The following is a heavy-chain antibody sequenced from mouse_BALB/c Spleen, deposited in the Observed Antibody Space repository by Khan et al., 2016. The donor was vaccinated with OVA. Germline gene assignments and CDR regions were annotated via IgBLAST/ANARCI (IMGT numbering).Heavy chain of an antibody. D-gene: IGHD1-1*01. CDR3: ARCLYGSSYDYYAMDY. CDR2: ISTSGRYT. V-gene: IGHV5-6*01. CDR1: GFTFSSYG. J-gene: IGHJ4*01. Sequence: EVELVESGGDLVKPGGSLKLSCAASGFTFSSYGMSWVRQTPDKRLEWVAIISTSGRYTYYPDSVKGRFTISIDNAKNTLYLQLTSLKSEDTAMYYCARCLYGSSYDYYAMDYWGQGTSVTVSS.